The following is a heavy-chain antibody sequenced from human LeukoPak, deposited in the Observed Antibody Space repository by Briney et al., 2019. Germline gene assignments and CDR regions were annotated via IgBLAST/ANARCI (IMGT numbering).Heavy chain of an antibody. Sequence: PSETLSLTCTVSGDSMTTYYYSWVRQSPEKGLEWIGCMFHSGNTVSNPSLKTRVTMSLDTFKKQFSLKLTSVTAADTAVYYCGRGAAPDYWGQGILVTVST. CDR2: MFHSGNT. J-gene: IGHJ4*02. D-gene: IGHD6-13*01. CDR3: GRGAAPDY. CDR1: GDSMTTYY. V-gene: IGHV4-59*01.